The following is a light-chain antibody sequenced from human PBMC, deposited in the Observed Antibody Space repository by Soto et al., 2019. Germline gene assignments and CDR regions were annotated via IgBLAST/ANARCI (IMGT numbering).Light chain of an antibody. CDR2: DVS. V-gene: IGLV2-14*03. CDR1: SVDVGGYDY. CDR3: SSHTNSRFV. J-gene: IGLJ2*01. Sequence: QPASVSGSPGQSITISCTGTSVDVGGYDYVSWYQQHPGKAPKLMIYDVSNRPSGVSNRFSGSKSGNTASLTISGLQSEDEADYYCSSHTNSRFVFGGGTKLTVL.